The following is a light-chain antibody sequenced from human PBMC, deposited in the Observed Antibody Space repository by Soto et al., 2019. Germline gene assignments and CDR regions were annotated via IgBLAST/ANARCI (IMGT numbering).Light chain of an antibody. CDR1: QSINNY. J-gene: IGKJ1*01. V-gene: IGKV1-5*03. Sequence: DIQMTQSPSTLSASVGDRVTITCRDSQSINNYLAWYQQKPGKAPKLLIYKASTLESGVPSRFSGSGSGTEFTLSISSLQPDDFATYYCQQYESFPRTFGQGTKVEIK. CDR2: KAS. CDR3: QQYESFPRT.